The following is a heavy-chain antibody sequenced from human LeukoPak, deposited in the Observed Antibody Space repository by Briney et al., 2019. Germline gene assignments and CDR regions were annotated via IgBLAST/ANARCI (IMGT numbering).Heavy chain of an antibody. CDR3: AGNKYGLDF. J-gene: IGHJ4*02. CDR1: GDSVSTNNVA. CDR2: TYYRAKWSN. Sequence: SQTLSLTCAISGDSVSTNNVAWNWIRQSPSRGLEWLGRTYYRAKWSNDYAASVKSRITINADTSKNHFSLQLNSVTPEDTAVYYCAGNKYGLDFWGQGTLVIVSP. V-gene: IGHV6-1*01. D-gene: IGHD2-8*01.